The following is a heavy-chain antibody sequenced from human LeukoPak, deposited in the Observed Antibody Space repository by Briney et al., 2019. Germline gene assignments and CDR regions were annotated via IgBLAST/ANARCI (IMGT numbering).Heavy chain of an antibody. D-gene: IGHD3-10*01. CDR2: INQDGSEK. Sequence: GGSLRLSCTASGFTFSSYCINWVRQAPGKGLEWVANINQDGSEKNHVDSVKGRFTISRDNAKNSLYLQMTSLRAEDTAVYYCATAASITMPLDVWGKGTTVTVSS. CDR3: ATAASITMPLDV. V-gene: IGHV3-7*01. CDR1: GFTFSSYC. J-gene: IGHJ6*04.